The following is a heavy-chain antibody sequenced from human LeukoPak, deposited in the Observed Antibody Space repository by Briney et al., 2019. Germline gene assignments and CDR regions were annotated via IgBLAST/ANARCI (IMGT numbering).Heavy chain of an antibody. CDR2: INHSGGT. CDR1: GGSFSGYY. V-gene: IGHV4-34*01. D-gene: IGHD3-22*01. J-gene: IGHJ4*02. CDR3: ARGPNYYYDSDGPHARYYFDY. Sequence: PSETLSLTCGVSGGSFSGYYWSWIRQPPGKGLEWIGEINHSGGTNYTPSLKSRVNISGDMSKKQFSLKLTSVTAADTAVYYCARGPNYYYDSDGPHARYYFDYWGQGILVTVSS.